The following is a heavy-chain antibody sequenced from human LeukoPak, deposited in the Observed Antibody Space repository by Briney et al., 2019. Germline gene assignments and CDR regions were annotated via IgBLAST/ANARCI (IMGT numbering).Heavy chain of an antibody. Sequence: GGSLRLSCAASGFTFSSYSMNWVRQAPGKGLEWVSSISSSSSNIYYADSVKGRFTISRDNAKNSLYLQMNSLRAEDTAVYYCARGHPYSSSSGEYYFDYWGQGTLVTVSS. CDR2: ISSSSSNI. CDR1: GFTFSSYS. V-gene: IGHV3-21*01. J-gene: IGHJ4*02. CDR3: ARGHPYSSSSGEYYFDY. D-gene: IGHD6-6*01.